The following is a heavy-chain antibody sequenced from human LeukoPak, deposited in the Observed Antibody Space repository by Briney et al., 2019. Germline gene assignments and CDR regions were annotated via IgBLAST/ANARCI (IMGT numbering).Heavy chain of an antibody. V-gene: IGHV3-64D*06. J-gene: IGHJ6*02. Sequence: GGFLRLSCSASGFTFSSYAMHGVRQAPGKGLEYVSAISSNGGSTYYADSVMGRFTSSRDNSKNRLYLQVSSLRAEDPAVYYCVKGELPVRYHYYGMDVWGPKTPVTVSS. CDR3: VKGELPVRYHYYGMDV. CDR1: GFTFSSYA. D-gene: IGHD1-26*01. CDR2: ISSNGGST.